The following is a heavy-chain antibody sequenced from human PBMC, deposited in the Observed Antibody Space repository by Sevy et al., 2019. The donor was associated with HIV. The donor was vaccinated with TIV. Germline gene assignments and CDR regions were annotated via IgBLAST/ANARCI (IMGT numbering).Heavy chain of an antibody. J-gene: IGHJ4*02. CDR1: GFTFSKYS. D-gene: IGHD2-8*01. Sequence: QLGGSLRLSCAASGFTFSKYSMSWVRQPPGKELEWVSTLSFGCGEINHADSVKGRFTISRDNSKNSLYLQMNNLRAEDTAVYYCAREGCTKPHDYWGQGTLVTVSS. CDR3: AREGCTKPHDY. V-gene: IGHV3-23*01. CDR2: LSFGCGEI.